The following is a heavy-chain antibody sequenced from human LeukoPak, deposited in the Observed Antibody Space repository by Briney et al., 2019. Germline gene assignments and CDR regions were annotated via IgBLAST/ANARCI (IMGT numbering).Heavy chain of an antibody. CDR3: ARAPRSWGFDY. Sequence: SVKVSCKASGGTFSSYAISWVRQAPGQGLEWMGGIIPIFGTANYAQKFQGRVTMTRSTSINTAYMELSSLRSEDTAVYYCARAPRSWGFDYWGQGTLVTVSS. V-gene: IGHV1-69*05. CDR1: GGTFSSYA. CDR2: IIPIFGTA. J-gene: IGHJ4*02. D-gene: IGHD7-27*01.